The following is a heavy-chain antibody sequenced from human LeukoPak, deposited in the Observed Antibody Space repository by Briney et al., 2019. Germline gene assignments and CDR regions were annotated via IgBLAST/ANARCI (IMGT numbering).Heavy chain of an antibody. CDR1: GFTFGNYA. CDR2: IRASGGGT. D-gene: IGHD2-21*02. Sequence: GGSLRLSCAASGFTFGNYAMSWVRQAPGKGLEWVSSIRASGGGTYYADSVKGRFTISRDNAKNSLYLQMNSLRAEDTAVYYCARDCGGDCFSHYGMDVWGQGTTVTVSS. CDR3: ARDCGGDCFSHYGMDV. J-gene: IGHJ6*02. V-gene: IGHV3-23*01.